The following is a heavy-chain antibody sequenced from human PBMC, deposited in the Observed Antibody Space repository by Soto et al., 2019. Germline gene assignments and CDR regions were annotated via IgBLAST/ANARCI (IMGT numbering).Heavy chain of an antibody. Sequence: ASVKVSCKASGYTFTGYYMHWVRQAPGQGLEWMGWINPNSGGTNYAQKFQGRVTMTRDTSISTAYMELSRLRSDDTAVYYCARDTQXLLWFGELSDYYYGMDVWGQGTTVTVSS. CDR3: ARDTQXLLWFGELSDYYYGMDV. D-gene: IGHD3-10*01. V-gene: IGHV1-2*02. CDR2: INPNSGGT. J-gene: IGHJ6*02. CDR1: GYTFTGYY.